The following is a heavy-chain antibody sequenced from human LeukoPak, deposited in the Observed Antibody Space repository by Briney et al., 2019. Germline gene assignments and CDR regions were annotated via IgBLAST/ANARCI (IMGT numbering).Heavy chain of an antibody. CDR3: AREGRYFDWLLDAFDI. Sequence: PGGSLRLSCAASGFTVSSNYMSWVRQAPGKGLEWVSVIYSGGSTYYADSVKGRFTISRDNSKNTLYLQMNSLRAKDTAVYYCAREGRYFDWLLDAFDIWGQGKMVTVSS. CDR2: IYSGGST. D-gene: IGHD3-9*01. J-gene: IGHJ3*02. CDR1: GFTVSSNY. V-gene: IGHV3-66*01.